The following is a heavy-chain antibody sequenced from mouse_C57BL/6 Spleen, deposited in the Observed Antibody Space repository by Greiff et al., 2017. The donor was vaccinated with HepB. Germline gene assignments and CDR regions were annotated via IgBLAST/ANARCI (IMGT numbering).Heavy chain of an antibody. Sequence: EVQLVESGPELVKPGASVKMSCKASGYTFTDYNMHWVKQSHGKSLEWIGYINPNNGGTSYNQKFKGKATLTVNKSSSTAYMELRSLTSEDSAVYYCARSTLGYGGYFDVWGTGTTVTVSS. CDR2: INPNNGGT. J-gene: IGHJ1*03. D-gene: IGHD1-1*02. V-gene: IGHV1-22*01. CDR1: GYTFTDYN. CDR3: ARSTLGYGGYFDV.